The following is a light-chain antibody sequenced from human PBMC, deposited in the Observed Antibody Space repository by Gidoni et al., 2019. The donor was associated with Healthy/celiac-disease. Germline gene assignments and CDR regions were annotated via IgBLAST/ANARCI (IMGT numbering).Light chain of an antibody. Sequence: EIVMTPSPATLSVSPGERATLSFRASQSVSSNLYWYQQNPGQAPRLLIYGASTRATGIPARCSGSGSGTEFTLTISSLQSEDFAVYYCQQYNNWPPGYTFGQGTKLEIK. V-gene: IGKV3-15*01. J-gene: IGKJ2*01. CDR1: QSVSSN. CDR3: QQYNNWPPGYT. CDR2: GAS.